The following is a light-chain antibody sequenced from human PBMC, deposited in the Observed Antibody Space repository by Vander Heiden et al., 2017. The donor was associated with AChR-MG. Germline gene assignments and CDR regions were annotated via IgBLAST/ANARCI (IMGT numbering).Light chain of an antibody. CDR3: CSCAGSYPGI. V-gene: IGLV2-11*01. Sequence: QSALTQPRSVPGSPGQSVTISCTGTSSDVGGYNYVSWYQQHPGKAPKLIILDVTKRPSGVPDRFSGSKSGNTATLTISGLQADDEMDDYCCSCAGSYPGIFGGGTKLTVL. J-gene: IGLJ2*01. CDR1: SSDVGGYNY. CDR2: DVT.